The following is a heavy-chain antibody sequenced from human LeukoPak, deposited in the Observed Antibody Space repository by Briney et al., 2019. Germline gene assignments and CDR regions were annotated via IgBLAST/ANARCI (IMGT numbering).Heavy chain of an antibody. Sequence: GGSLRLSCAASGFTFSSYEMNWVRQTPGKGLEWVSYISSSGSTIYYADSVKGRFTISRDNAKNTLYLQVNSLRAEDTAVYYCARGPSGYHNTGGQGTLVTVSS. V-gene: IGHV3-48*03. J-gene: IGHJ4*02. CDR2: ISSSGSTI. CDR1: GFTFSSYE. CDR3: ARGPSGYHNT. D-gene: IGHD5-12*01.